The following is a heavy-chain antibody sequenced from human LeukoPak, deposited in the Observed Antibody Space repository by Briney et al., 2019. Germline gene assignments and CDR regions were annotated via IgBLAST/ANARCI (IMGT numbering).Heavy chain of an antibody. J-gene: IGHJ4*02. CDR1: GYSISSGYY. CDR2: IYHSGST. CDR3: ARLSSTKVPADIFDY. D-gene: IGHD2-2*01. Sequence: PSETLSLTCAVSGYSISSGYYWGWIRQPPGKGLEWIGSIYHSGSTYYNPSLKSRVTISVDTSKNQFSLKLSSVTAADTAVYYCARLSSTKVPADIFDYWGRGTLVTVSS. V-gene: IGHV4-38-2*01.